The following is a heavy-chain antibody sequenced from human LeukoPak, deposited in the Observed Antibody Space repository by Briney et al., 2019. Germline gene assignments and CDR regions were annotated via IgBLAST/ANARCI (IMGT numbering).Heavy chain of an antibody. V-gene: IGHV3-23*01. Sequence: GGSLRLSCAASGFTFSSYAMSWVRQAPGKGLEWVSAISGSGGSTYYADSVRGRFTISRDNSKNTLYLQMNSLRAEDTAVYYCAKDTTIFGVGSGYWGQGTLVTVSS. D-gene: IGHD3-3*01. CDR2: ISGSGGST. CDR3: AKDTTIFGVGSGY. J-gene: IGHJ4*02. CDR1: GFTFSSYA.